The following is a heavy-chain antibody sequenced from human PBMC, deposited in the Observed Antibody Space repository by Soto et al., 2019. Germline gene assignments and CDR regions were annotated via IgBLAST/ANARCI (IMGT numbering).Heavy chain of an antibody. CDR3: AKDRGIIAAAVDY. CDR1: GFTFSNYA. CDR2: ISGSADGT. D-gene: IGHD6-13*01. J-gene: IGHJ4*02. Sequence: GGSLRLSCAASGFTFSNYAMTWVRQAPGRGLEWISSISGSADGTYYADSVKGRFTISRDNSKNTVYLQMDSLRAEDTAIYYCAKDRGIIAAAVDYWGRGTLVTVSS. V-gene: IGHV3-23*01.